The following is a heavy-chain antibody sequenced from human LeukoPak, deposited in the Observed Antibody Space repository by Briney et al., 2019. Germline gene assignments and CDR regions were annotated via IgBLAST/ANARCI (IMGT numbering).Heavy chain of an antibody. D-gene: IGHD3-3*01. CDR3: ARVYDAWSGFSQYYFDY. CDR1: GYSFANYW. V-gene: IGHV5-51*01. CDR2: IYPDDSDV. J-gene: IGHJ4*02. Sequence: GESLKITCKASGYSFANYWIGGVRQTPGKGLEWMGIIYPDDSDVKYSPSFQGQVTISADRSFNTAYLQWRSLKASDTAMYYCARVYDAWSGFSQYYFDYWGQGTLVTVSS.